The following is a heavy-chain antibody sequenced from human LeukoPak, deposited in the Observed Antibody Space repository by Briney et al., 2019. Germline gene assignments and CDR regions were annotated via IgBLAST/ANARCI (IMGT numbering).Heavy chain of an antibody. V-gene: IGHV3-7*01. CDR1: GFSFSDYY. CDR3: ARDRGRLHQRLYGMDV. Sequence: TGGSLRLSCAASGFSFSDYYMNWIRQAPGKGLEWVANIKQDGSEKYYVDSVKGRFTISRDNAKNSLYLQMNSLRAEDTAVYYCARDRGRLHQRLYGMDVWGQGTTVTVSS. J-gene: IGHJ6*02. D-gene: IGHD3-10*01. CDR2: IKQDGSEK.